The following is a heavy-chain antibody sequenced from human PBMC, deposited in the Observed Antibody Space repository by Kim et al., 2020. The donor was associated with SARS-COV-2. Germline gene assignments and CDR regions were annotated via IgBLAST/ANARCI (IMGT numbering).Heavy chain of an antibody. Sequence: ASVKVSCKASGYTFTSYAMNWVRQAPGQGLEWMGWINTNTGNPTYAQGFTGRFVFSLDTSVSTAYLQISSLKAEDTAVYYCARDRADDFWMPGQYYYGMDVWGQGTTVTVSS. CDR3: ARDRADDFWMPGQYYYGMDV. CDR2: INTNTGNP. J-gene: IGHJ6*02. CDR1: GYTFTSYA. V-gene: IGHV7-4-1*02. D-gene: IGHD3-3*01.